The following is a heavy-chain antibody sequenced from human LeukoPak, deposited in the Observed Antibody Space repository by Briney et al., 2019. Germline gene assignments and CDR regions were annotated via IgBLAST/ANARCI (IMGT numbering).Heavy chain of an antibody. CDR3: ARDKEMRLLWFGELLPFDP. V-gene: IGHV1-18*01. Sequence: ASVKVSCKASGYTFINYGINWVRQAPGQGLEWMGWISTYNGDTNYTEKLKGRVTMTTDTSTSTAYMELRSLTSDDTAVYYCARDKEMRLLWFGELLPFDPWGQGTLITVSS. CDR2: ISTYNGDT. D-gene: IGHD3-10*01. J-gene: IGHJ5*02. CDR1: GYTFINYG.